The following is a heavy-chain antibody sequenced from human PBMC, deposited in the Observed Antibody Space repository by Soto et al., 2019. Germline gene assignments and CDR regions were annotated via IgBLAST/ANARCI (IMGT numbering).Heavy chain of an antibody. D-gene: IGHD3-10*01. J-gene: IGHJ3*02. CDR3: ARGLRKRTFDI. CDR2: INHSGST. Sequence: SETLSLTCAVYGGSFSGYYWSWIRQPPGKGLEWIGEINHSGSTNYNPSLKSRVTISVDTSKNQFSLKLSSVTAADTAVYCCARGLRKRTFDIWGQGTMVTVSS. V-gene: IGHV4-34*01. CDR1: GGSFSGYY.